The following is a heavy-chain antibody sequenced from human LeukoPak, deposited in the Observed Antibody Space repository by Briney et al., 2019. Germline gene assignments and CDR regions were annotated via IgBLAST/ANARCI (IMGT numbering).Heavy chain of an antibody. D-gene: IGHD1-26*01. CDR1: GDSISSGGYY. CDR3: ARCRSGNSYYGS. J-gene: IGHJ5*02. V-gene: IGHV4-31*03. Sequence: SQTLSLTCTVSGDSISSGGYYWSWIRQYPGKGLEWIGYIYYSGSSGTTSYNPSLKSRLTISVDTSENQFSLKVSSVTAADTAMYYCARCRSGNSYYGSWGQGTLVTVSS. CDR2: IYYSGSSGTT.